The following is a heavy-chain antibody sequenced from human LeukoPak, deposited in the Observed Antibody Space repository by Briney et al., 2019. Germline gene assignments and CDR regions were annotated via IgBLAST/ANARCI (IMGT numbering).Heavy chain of an antibody. Sequence: PSETLSLTCTVSGGSIIGSYWTWIRQSPGGGLEYIGYIYNTVDVNYSPSLKSRVTISIDMPRSQFSLRLKSVTAADTAIYYCARSRNYDSTGYNPTYYFDSWGQGALVTVSS. V-gene: IGHV4-59*01. CDR3: ARSRNYDSTGYNPTYYFDS. CDR1: GGSIIGSY. D-gene: IGHD3-22*01. J-gene: IGHJ4*02. CDR2: IYNTVDV.